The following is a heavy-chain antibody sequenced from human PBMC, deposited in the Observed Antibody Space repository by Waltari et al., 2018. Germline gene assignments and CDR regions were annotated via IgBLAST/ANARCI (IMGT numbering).Heavy chain of an antibody. J-gene: IGHJ4*02. CDR1: GFSVSTTQ. Sequence: DVQLVESGGTLVHPGGSLRLSCAAAGFSVSTTQMSWVRQAPGKGPGCVSSNYPPGSAYNADPVDGRFTLDRDISQNTVHLQMNNLRPEDSAIYYCTTARDERTAMVFLDHRGQGTPVSVSS. V-gene: IGHV3-66*02. CDR2: NYPPGSA. CDR3: TTARDERTAMVFLDH. D-gene: IGHD5-18*01.